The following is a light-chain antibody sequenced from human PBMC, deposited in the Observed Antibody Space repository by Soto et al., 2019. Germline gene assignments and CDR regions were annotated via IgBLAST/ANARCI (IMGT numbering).Light chain of an antibody. V-gene: IGLV2-14*03. CDR3: SSYTTSSSYV. CDR2: DVS. CDR1: SSDVGGYNY. Sequence: QFVLTQPASVSGSPGQSITISCTGTSSDVGGYNYVSWYQQHPGKVPKLMIYDVSNRPLGISDRFSGSKSGNTASLTISGLQAEDEADYYCSSYTTSSSYVFGTGTKVTVL. J-gene: IGLJ1*01.